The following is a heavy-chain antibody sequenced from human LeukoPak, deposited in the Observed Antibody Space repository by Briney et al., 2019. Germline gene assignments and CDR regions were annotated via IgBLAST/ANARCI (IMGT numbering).Heavy chain of an antibody. D-gene: IGHD5-12*01. CDR2: INPNSGAT. CDR1: EYTFTGYY. V-gene: IGHV1-2*02. J-gene: IGHJ6*03. CDR3: AATPDDDYYYYYMDV. Sequence: GASVKVSCKASEYTFTGYYMHWVRQAPGQGLEWMGWINPNSGATNYAQKFQGRVTMTRDTSISTAYMELSRLRSDDTAVYYCAATPDDDYYYYYMDVWGKGTTVTVSS.